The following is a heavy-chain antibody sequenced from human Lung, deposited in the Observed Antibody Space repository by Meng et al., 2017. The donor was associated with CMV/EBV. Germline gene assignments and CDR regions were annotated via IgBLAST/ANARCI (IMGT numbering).Heavy chain of an antibody. CDR1: GFSLSAYW. V-gene: IGHV3-7*01. CDR2: IKEDGSER. CDR3: ARGRGLDA. J-gene: IGHJ6*02. Sequence: GEXXKISCAASGFSLSAYWMTWVRQAPGQGLEWVANIKEDGSERDYVDSVEGRFTISRDNSRNSLFLEMNSLRVGDTAVYYCARGRGLDAWGQGTTVTVSS. D-gene: IGHD6-25*01.